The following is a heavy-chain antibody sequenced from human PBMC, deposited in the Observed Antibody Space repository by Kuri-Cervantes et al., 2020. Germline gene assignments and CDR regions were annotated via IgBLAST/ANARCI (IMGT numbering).Heavy chain of an antibody. Sequence: ETLSLTCAASGFTISTSWMHWVRQAPGKGLVWVSRISSDGTTTSYVNSVKGRSTISRDSAKNTLYLQLSSLRAEDTAVYYCARSNGGGFDLWGQGTPVTVSS. CDR1: GFTISTSW. CDR2: ISSDGTTT. V-gene: IGHV3-74*01. J-gene: IGHJ4*02. D-gene: IGHD2-8*01. CDR3: ARSNGGGFDL.